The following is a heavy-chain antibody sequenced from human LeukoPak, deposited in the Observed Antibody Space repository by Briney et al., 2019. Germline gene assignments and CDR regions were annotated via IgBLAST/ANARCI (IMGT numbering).Heavy chain of an antibody. D-gene: IGHD4-17*01. CDR3: ARGRLRTSAYFDY. V-gene: IGHV3-33*01. CDR2: IWYDGSNK. CDR1: GFTFSSYG. J-gene: IGHJ4*02. Sequence: GRSPRLSCAASGFTFSSYGMHWVRQAPGKGLEWVAVIWYDGSNKHYADSVKGRFTISRDNSKNTLYLQMNSLRAEDTAVYYCARGRLRTSAYFDYWGQGTLVTVSS.